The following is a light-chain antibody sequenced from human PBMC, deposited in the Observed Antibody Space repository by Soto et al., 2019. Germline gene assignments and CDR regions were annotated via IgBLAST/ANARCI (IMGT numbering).Light chain of an antibody. V-gene: IGKV3-20*01. Sequence: EILLTQSPDTLSLSPGERATLSFRASQSVSSSFLAWYQQKPGQAPTLLIYRASIMATGIPDRFSGSGSGTDFTLTISRLEPEDFAMYLWQHYGTSLWTFGQGTMVEIK. J-gene: IGKJ1*01. CDR3: QHYGTSLWT. CDR2: RAS. CDR1: QSVSSSF.